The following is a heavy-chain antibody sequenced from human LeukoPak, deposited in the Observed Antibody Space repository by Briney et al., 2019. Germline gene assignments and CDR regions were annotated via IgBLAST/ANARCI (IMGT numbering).Heavy chain of an antibody. J-gene: IGHJ4*02. V-gene: IGHV3-23*01. D-gene: IGHD3-10*01. CDR1: GFTFSIYA. CDR3: AKDFTGIRGVILDDY. Sequence: GGSLRLSCAASGFTFSIYAMSWVRQAPGKGLEWVSSISGGGSTYHAHSVKGRFTISRDNSKNTLYLQMNNLRAEDTAVYYCAKDFTGIRGVILDDYWGQGTLVTVSS. CDR2: ISGGGST.